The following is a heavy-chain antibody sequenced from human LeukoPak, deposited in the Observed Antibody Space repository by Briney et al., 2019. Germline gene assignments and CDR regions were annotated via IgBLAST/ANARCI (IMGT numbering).Heavy chain of an antibody. Sequence: GGSLRLSCAASGLNFRSYAMSWVRQAPGKGLEWVSVISGSGGSTYSADSVKGRFTISRDNSKNTLYLQMNSLRAEDTAVYFCAKSQDGGRLFHFDYWGQGTLVTVSS. D-gene: IGHD1-26*01. CDR2: ISGSGGST. V-gene: IGHV3-23*01. J-gene: IGHJ4*02. CDR1: GLNFRSYA. CDR3: AKSQDGGRLFHFDY.